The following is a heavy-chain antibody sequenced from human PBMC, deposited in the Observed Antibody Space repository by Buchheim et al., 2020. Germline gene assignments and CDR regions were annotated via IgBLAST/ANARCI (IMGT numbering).Heavy chain of an antibody. CDR2: MNPNSGNT. J-gene: IGHJ6*02. CDR3: ARDQRSILGYCSGGSCYSDYYYYGMDV. V-gene: IGHV1-8*01. CDR1: GYTFTSYD. Sequence: QVQLVQSGAEVKKPGASVKVSCKASGYTFTSYDINWVRQATGQGLEWMGWMNPNSGNTGYAQKFQGRVTMTRNTSISTAYMELSSLRSEDTAVYYCARDQRSILGYCSGGSCYSDYYYYGMDVWGQGTT. D-gene: IGHD2-15*01.